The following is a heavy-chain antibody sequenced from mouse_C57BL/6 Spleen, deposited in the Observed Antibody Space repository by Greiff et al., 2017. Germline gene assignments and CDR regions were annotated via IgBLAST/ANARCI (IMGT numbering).Heavy chain of an antibody. Sequence: QVQLQQSGAELVRPGASVTLSCKASGYTFTDYEMHWVKQTPVHGLEWIGAIDPETGGTAYNQKFKGKAILTADKSSSTAYMELRSLTSEDSAVYYCTRGNYYYAMDYWGQGTSVTASS. CDR2: IDPETGGT. CDR3: TRGNYYYAMDY. J-gene: IGHJ4*01. V-gene: IGHV1-15*01. CDR1: GYTFTDYE.